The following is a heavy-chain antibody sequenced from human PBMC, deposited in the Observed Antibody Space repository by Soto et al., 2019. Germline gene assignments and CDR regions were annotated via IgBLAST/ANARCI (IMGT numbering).Heavy chain of an antibody. CDR1: GGSISSSSYY. D-gene: IGHD6-13*01. J-gene: IGHJ1*01. CDR3: ARHEVGYSSSWYYFQH. CDR2: IYYSGST. V-gene: IGHV4-39*01. Sequence: SQTLSLTCTVSGGSISSSSYYWGWIRQPPGKGLEWIGSIYYSGSTYYNPSLKSRVTISVDTSKNQFSLKLGSVTAADTAVYYCARHEVGYSSSWYYFQHWGQGTLVTVSS.